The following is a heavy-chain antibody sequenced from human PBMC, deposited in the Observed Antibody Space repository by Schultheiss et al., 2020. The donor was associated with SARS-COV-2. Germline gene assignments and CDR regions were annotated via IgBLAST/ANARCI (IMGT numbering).Heavy chain of an antibody. Sequence: GESLKISCAASGFTFSDHYMDWVRQAPGKGLEWVGRTRNKANSYTTEYAASVKGRFTISRDDSKNTAYLQMNSLKTEDTAVYYCAKEEQQPYFDYWGQGTLVTVSS. D-gene: IGHD6-13*01. CDR3: AKEEQQPYFDY. V-gene: IGHV3-72*01. J-gene: IGHJ4*02. CDR1: GFTFSDHY. CDR2: TRNKANSYTT.